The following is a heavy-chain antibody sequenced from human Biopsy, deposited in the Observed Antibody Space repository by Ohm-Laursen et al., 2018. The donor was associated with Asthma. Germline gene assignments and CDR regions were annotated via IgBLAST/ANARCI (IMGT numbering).Heavy chain of an antibody. CDR2: IKSDGSST. CDR1: GFTFSSYY. D-gene: IGHD6-19*01. J-gene: IGHJ4*02. V-gene: IGHV3-74*01. Sequence: SLRLSCAASGFTFSSYYMHWVRQAPVKGLVWVSNIKSDGSSTSYADPVKGRFTISRDNSKSTLFLQMDSLSAEDTAVYYCAKDFRGIAVAGDRGFDYWGQGTLVTVSS. CDR3: AKDFRGIAVAGDRGFDY.